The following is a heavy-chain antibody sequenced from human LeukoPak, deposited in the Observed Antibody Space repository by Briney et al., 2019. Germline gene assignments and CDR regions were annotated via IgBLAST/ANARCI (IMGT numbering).Heavy chain of an antibody. D-gene: IGHD3-22*01. V-gene: IGHV1-69*05. CDR1: GGTFSSYA. CDR3: ATHYYDSSGYFDY. CDR2: IIPIFGTA. Sequence: ASVKVSCKASGGTFSSYAISWVRQAPGQGLEWMGGIIPIFGTANYAQKFQGRVTITTDESTSTAYMELSSLRSEDTAVYYCATHYYDSSGYFDYWGQRTLVTVSS. J-gene: IGHJ4*02.